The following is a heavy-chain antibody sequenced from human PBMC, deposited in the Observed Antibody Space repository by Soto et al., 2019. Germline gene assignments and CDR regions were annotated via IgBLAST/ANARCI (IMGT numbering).Heavy chain of an antibody. CDR2: INDGGSA. CDR3: ARGLFSETHYSGGWYFFDY. Sequence: WTWIRQSPGKGLEWIGQINDGGSANSNPSLKSRVTISVDTSNNEFFLELSSVTAADTAVYYCARGLFSETHYSGGWYFFDYWGQGTLVTVSS. D-gene: IGHD1-26*01. V-gene: IGHV4-34*01. J-gene: IGHJ4*02.